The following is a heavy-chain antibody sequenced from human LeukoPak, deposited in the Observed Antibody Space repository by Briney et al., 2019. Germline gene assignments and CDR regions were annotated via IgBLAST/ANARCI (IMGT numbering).Heavy chain of an antibody. Sequence: GESLKISCKGSGYSFTSYWIGWVRQMPGKGLEWMGIIYPGDSDTRYSPSFQGQVTISADKSISTAYLQWSSLRSEDTAVYYCARDLYYYDSSGPFDYWGQGTLVTVSS. CDR2: IYPGDSDT. J-gene: IGHJ4*02. CDR1: GYSFTSYW. D-gene: IGHD3-22*01. V-gene: IGHV5-51*01. CDR3: ARDLYYYDSSGPFDY.